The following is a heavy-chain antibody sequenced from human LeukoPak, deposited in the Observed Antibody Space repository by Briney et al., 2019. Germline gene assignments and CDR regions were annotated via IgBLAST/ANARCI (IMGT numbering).Heavy chain of an antibody. V-gene: IGHV1-18*01. D-gene: IGHD2-15*01. CDR2: ISAYNGNT. CDR1: GYTFTSYG. Sequence: EASVKVSCKASGYTFTSYGISWVRQAPGQGLEWMGWISAYNGNTNYAQKLQGRVTMTTDTSTSTAYMELQSLTSDDTAVYYCARADIIVVAGATPVGSGFEYWGQGALITVS. CDR3: ARADIIVVAGATPVGSGFEY. J-gene: IGHJ4*02.